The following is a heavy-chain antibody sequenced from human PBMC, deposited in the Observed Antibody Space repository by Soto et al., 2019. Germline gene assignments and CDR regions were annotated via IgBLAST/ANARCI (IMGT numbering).Heavy chain of an antibody. V-gene: IGHV6-1*01. Sequence: SKSLILRCANHEYRDLTLSTTWDWIWQFQSRDLEWLGRTCYRYKWYNDYAVSVEGRITINPDTSNTQVSLQLNSVTPDDTAVYYCARLIGNSWLDSWGQGTLVTVSS. J-gene: IGHJ5*01. D-gene: IGHD2-8*01. CDR2: TCYRYKWYN. CDR3: ARLIGNSWLDS. CDR1: EYRDLTLSTT.